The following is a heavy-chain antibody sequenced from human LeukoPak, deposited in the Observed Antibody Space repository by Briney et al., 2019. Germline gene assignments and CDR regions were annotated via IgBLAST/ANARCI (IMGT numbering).Heavy chain of an antibody. J-gene: IGHJ4*02. V-gene: IGHV4-34*01. Sequence: PSETLSLTCAVYGGSFSGYYWSWIRQPPGKGLEWTGEINHSGSTNYNPSLKSRVTISVDTSKKQFSLKLSSVTAADTAVYYCARGGVTMVRGVIRAPFDYWGQGTLVTVSS. D-gene: IGHD3-10*01. CDR1: GGSFSGYY. CDR2: INHSGST. CDR3: ARGGVTMVRGVIRAPFDY.